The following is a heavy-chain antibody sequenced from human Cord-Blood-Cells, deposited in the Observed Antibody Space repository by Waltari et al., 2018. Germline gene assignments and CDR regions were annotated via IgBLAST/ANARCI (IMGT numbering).Heavy chain of an antibody. CDR3: ARLYYYDSSGYYYYYYGMDV. V-gene: IGHV4-39*01. CDR1: GGSISSSSYY. Sequence: QLQLQESGPGLVKPSETLSLTCTVSGGSISSSSYYWSWIRQPPGKGLEWIGSIYYSGSTYYNPSLKSRVTISVDTSKNQFSLKLSSVTAADTAVYYCARLYYYDSSGYYYYYYGMDVWGQGTTVTVSS. J-gene: IGHJ6*02. D-gene: IGHD3-22*01. CDR2: IYYSGST.